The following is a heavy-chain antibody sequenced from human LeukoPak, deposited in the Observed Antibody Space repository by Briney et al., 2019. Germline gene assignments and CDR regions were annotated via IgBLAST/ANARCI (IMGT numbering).Heavy chain of an antibody. CDR2: IIPIFGTA. CDR3: ASQQDYYGSGRDDWFDP. CDR1: GYTFTGYY. D-gene: IGHD3-10*01. J-gene: IGHJ5*02. V-gene: IGHV1-69*06. Sequence: ASVKVSCKASGYTFTGYYIHWVRQAPGQGLELMGGIIPIFGTANYAQKFQGRVTITADKSTSTAYMELSSLRSEDTAVYYCASQQDYYGSGRDDWFDPWGQGTLVTVSS.